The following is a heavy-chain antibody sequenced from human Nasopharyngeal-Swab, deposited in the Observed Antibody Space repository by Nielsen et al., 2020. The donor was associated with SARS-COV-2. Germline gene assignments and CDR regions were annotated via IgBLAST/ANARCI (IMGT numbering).Heavy chain of an antibody. CDR1: GFTFDDYA. V-gene: IGHV3-9*01. J-gene: IGHJ4*02. D-gene: IGHD6-19*01. Sequence: SLKISCAASGFTFDDYAVHWVRQAPGKGLEWVSGISWNSGSIGYADSVKGRFTISRDNAKNSLYLQMNSLRAEDTALYYCAKDTVIAVAGNFDYWGQGTLVTVSS. CDR2: ISWNSGSI. CDR3: AKDTVIAVAGNFDY.